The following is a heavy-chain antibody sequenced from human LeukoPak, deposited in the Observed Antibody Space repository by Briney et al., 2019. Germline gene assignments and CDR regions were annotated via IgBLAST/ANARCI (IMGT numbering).Heavy chain of an antibody. V-gene: IGHV3-48*03. CDR1: GFTFSSYE. CDR2: ISSSGSTI. J-gene: IGHJ4*02. CDR3: ARSLYDFWSGLIDY. Sequence: GGSLRLSCAASGFTFSSYEMNWVRQAPGKGLECVSYISSSGSTIYYADSVKGRFTISRDNAKNSLYLQMNSLRAEDTAVYYCARSLYDFWSGLIDYWGQGTLVTVSS. D-gene: IGHD3-3*01.